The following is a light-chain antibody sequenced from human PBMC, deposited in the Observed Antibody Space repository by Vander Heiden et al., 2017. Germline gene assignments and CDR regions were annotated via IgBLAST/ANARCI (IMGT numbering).Light chain of an antibody. J-gene: IGLJ3*02. V-gene: IGLV2-23*02. CDR2: EVT. CDR1: NSDVGSYNL. CDR3: CSYAGRSTLV. Sequence: QSALTQPASVSGSPGQSITISCTGTNSDVGSYNLVSWYRQHPGKAPKLMIYEVTTRPSGVSNRFSGSKSGNTASLTISGLQAEDEADYYCCSYAGRSTLVFGGGTKLTVL.